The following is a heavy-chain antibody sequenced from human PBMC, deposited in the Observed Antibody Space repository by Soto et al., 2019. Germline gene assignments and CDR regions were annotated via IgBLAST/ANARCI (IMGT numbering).Heavy chain of an antibody. D-gene: IGHD3-22*01. CDR3: AKDAPTAYYYDSSGYRCFDY. CDR2: ISGSGGST. Sequence: GGSLRLSCAASGFTFSSYAMSWVRQAPGKGLEWVSAISGSGGSTYYADSVKGRFTISRDNSKNTLYLQMNSLRAEDTAVYYCAKDAPTAYYYDSSGYRCFDYWGQGTLVTVSS. CDR1: GFTFSSYA. V-gene: IGHV3-23*01. J-gene: IGHJ4*02.